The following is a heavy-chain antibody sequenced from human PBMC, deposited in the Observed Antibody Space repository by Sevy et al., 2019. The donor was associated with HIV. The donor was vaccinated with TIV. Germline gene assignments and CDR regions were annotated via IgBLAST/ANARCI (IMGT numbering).Heavy chain of an antibody. CDR3: AKDSSRRAAAGTHFDY. D-gene: IGHD6-13*01. CDR2: ISYDGSNK. Sequence: GGSLRLSCAASGFTFSSYGMHWVRQAPGKGLEWVAVISYDGSNKYYADSVKGRFTISRDNSKNTLYPQMNSLRAEDTAVYYCAKDSSRRAAAGTHFDYWGQGTLVTVSS. V-gene: IGHV3-30*18. CDR1: GFTFSSYG. J-gene: IGHJ4*02.